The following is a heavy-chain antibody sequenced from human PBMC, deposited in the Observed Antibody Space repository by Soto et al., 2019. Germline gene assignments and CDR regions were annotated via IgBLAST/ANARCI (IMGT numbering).Heavy chain of an antibody. CDR3: ARIGLHLGELSRNWFAP. CDR1: GGSINYGEFS. V-gene: IGHV4-31*03. J-gene: IGHJ5*02. Sequence: QVQLQESGPGLVKDSQTLSLTCRFSGGSINYGEFSWNWIRQSPGKGLEWIGYIYSSGRTHYNPSIKSRVNISLDTSSNLLSLRLSSVTAADAAVYYCARIGLHLGELSRNWFAPWGRGTLVTVSS. D-gene: IGHD3-16*02. CDR2: IYSSGRT.